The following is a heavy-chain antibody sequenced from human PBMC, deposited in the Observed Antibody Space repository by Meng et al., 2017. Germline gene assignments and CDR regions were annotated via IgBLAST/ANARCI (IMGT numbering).Heavy chain of an antibody. D-gene: IGHD3-22*01. CDR2: INHSGST. CDR1: GGSFSGYY. J-gene: IGHJ4*02. CDR3: ARVPRATMIVDGTNFNFDY. V-gene: IGHV4-34*01. Sequence: QVQPLQGGAGLFKPAETLSLTCVVYGGSFSGYYWSWIRQPPGKGLEWIGEINHSGSTNYNPSLKSRVTISVDTSKNQFSLKLSSVTAADTAVYYCARVPRATMIVDGTNFNFDYWGQGTLVTVFS.